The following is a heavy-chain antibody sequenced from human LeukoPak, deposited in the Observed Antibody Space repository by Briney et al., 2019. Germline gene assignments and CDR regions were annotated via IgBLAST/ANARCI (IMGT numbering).Heavy chain of an antibody. CDR1: GGSISSSSCY. CDR2: IYYSGST. D-gene: IGHD3-3*01. V-gene: IGHV4-39*01. J-gene: IGHJ6*02. Sequence: SETLSLTCTVSGGSISSSSCYWGWIRQPPGKGLEWIGSIYYSGSTYYNPSLKSRVTISVDTSKNQFSLKLSSVTAADTAVYYCARQGETGDFWSGYFGDSYYYYGMDVWGQGTTVTVSS. CDR3: ARQGETGDFWSGYFGDSYYYYGMDV.